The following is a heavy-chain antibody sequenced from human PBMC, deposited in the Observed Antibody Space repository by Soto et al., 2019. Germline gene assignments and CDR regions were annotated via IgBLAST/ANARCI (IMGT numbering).Heavy chain of an antibody. D-gene: IGHD6-13*01. CDR3: ARQAAGSIYYYYYYGMDV. J-gene: IGHJ6*02. CDR1: GGSISSSSYY. V-gene: IGHV4-39*01. CDR2: IYYSGST. Sequence: SETLSLTCTVSGGSISSSSYYRGWIRQPPGKGLEWIGSIYYSGSTYYNPSLKSRVTISVDTSKNQFSLKLSSVTAADTAVYYCARQAAGSIYYYYYYGMDVWGQGTTVTVSS.